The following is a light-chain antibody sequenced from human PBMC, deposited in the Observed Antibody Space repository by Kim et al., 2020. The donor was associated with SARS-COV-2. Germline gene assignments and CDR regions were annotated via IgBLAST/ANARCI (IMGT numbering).Light chain of an antibody. Sequence: DIQMTQSPSTLSASVGDRVTITCRASQSISDWLAWYQQKPGKAPKLIIYKASSLESGVPSRFSGSGSGTEFTLTISSLQPGDFATYYCQQYNDWGTFVQGTKVDIK. CDR2: KAS. CDR1: QSISDW. CDR3: QQYNDWGT. J-gene: IGKJ1*01. V-gene: IGKV1-5*03.